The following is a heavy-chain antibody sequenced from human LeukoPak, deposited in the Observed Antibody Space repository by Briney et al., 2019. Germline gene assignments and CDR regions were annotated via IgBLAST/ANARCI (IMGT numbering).Heavy chain of an antibody. CDR2: IKQDGSDK. V-gene: IGHV3-7*03. D-gene: IGHD3-10*01. J-gene: IGHJ4*02. CDR3: AKDFYGSGSYDY. CDR1: GFTFSNYW. Sequence: GGSLRLSCAASGFTFSNYWMTWVRQAPGRGLEWVAVIKQDGSDKYYVDSVKGRFTISRDNSKNTLYLQMNSLRAEDTAVYYCAKDFYGSGSYDYWGQGTLVTVSS.